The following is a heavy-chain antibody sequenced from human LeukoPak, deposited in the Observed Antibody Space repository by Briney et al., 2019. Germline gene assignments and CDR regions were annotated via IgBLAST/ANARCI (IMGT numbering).Heavy chain of an antibody. CDR1: GFTFSSYS. Sequence: GGSLRLSCAASGFTFSSYSMNWVRQAPGKGLEWVSSISSSSSYIYYADSVKGRFTISRDNAKNSLYLQMNSLRAEDTAVYYCARDEPTVTTGPPVGSWGQGTLVTVSS. CDR2: ISSSSSYI. V-gene: IGHV3-21*01. D-gene: IGHD4-17*01. J-gene: IGHJ4*02. CDR3: ARDEPTVTTGPPVGS.